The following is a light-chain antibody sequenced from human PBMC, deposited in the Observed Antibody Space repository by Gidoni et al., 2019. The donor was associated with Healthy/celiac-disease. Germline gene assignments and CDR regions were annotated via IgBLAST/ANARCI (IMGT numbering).Light chain of an antibody. J-gene: IGKJ1*01. Sequence: ILLTQSPGTLALSPEERSTPSCRASQSVSSSYLAWYQQKPGQAHRLLIYGVSSRATGIPDRFSGSGSGTDFTLTISRLEPEDFAVYYCQQYGSSTWTFGQGTKVEIK. CDR2: GVS. V-gene: IGKV3-20*01. CDR3: QQYGSSTWT. CDR1: QSVSSSY.